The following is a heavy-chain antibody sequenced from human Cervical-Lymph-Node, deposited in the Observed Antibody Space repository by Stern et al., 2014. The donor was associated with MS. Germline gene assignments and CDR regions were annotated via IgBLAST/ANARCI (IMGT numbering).Heavy chain of an antibody. Sequence: QMQLVQSGGGVVQPGTSLRLSCAASGFTFSNYDMHWVRRAPGKGLEWVAVIWYDGSNEYYGDSVKGRLTISRDNSKNTLYLQMNSLRAEDTAVYYCARDRRLLWFGESQRPIDYWGQGTLVTVSS. CDR3: ARDRRLLWFGESQRPIDY. CDR1: GFTFSNYD. CDR2: IWYDGSNE. V-gene: IGHV3-33*01. J-gene: IGHJ4*02. D-gene: IGHD3-10*01.